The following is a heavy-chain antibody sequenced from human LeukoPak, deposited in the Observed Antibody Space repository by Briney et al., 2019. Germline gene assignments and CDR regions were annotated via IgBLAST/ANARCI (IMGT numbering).Heavy chain of an antibody. D-gene: IGHD3-16*01. CDR1: GFTVSGTH. Sequence: GGSLRLSCAASGFTVSGTHMSWVRQAPGKGLEWVSAIYTGGTTYYSDSVEGQFTISRDKSKNTLYLQMDSLRVEDTAVYYCARDQATSGGGLDSWGQGTLVTVSS. CDR2: IYTGGTT. J-gene: IGHJ4*02. V-gene: IGHV3-53*01. CDR3: ARDQATSGGGLDS.